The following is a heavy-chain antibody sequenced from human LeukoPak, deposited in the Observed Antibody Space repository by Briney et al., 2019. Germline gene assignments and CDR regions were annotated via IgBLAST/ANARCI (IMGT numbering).Heavy chain of an antibody. Sequence: ASVKVSCMASGYTFTSYDINWVRQATGQGLEWMGWMNPNSGNTGYVQKFQGRVTMTRNTSISTAYMELSSLRSEDTAVYYCARVSSGGTPYDYWGQGTLVTVSS. D-gene: IGHD5-18*01. CDR1: GYTFTSYD. CDR2: MNPNSGNT. CDR3: ARVSSGGTPYDY. V-gene: IGHV1-8*01. J-gene: IGHJ4*02.